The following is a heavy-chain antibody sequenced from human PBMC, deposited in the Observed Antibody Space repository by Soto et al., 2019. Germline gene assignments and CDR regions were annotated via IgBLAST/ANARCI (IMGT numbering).Heavy chain of an antibody. Sequence: SGGSLRLSCAASGFTFSSYDMHWVRQATGKGLEWVSAIGTAGDTYYPGSVKGRFTISRENAKNSLYLQMNSLRAGDTAVYYCARGSPYYGMDVWGQGTTVTVSS. J-gene: IGHJ6*02. V-gene: IGHV3-13*01. CDR2: IGTAGDT. CDR1: GFTFSSYD. CDR3: ARGSPYYGMDV.